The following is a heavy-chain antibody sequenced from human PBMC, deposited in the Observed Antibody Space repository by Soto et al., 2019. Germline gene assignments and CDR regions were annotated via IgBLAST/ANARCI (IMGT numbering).Heavy chain of an antibody. CDR2: INSDGSST. J-gene: IGHJ4*02. D-gene: IGHD3-22*01. V-gene: IGHV3-74*01. CDR1: GFTFSSYW. CDR3: ASIGYYYDSSGSYYFDY. Sequence: GGSLRLSCAASGFTFSSYWMHWVRQAPGKGLVWVSRINSDGSSTSYADSVKGRFTISRDNAKNTLYLQMSSLRAEDTAVYYCASIGYYYDSSGSYYFDYWGQGTLVTVSS.